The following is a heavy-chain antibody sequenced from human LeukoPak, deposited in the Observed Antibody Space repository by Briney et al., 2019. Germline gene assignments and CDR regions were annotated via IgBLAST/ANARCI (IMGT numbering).Heavy chain of an antibody. CDR3: AKRGVVIRVILVGFHKEAYYFDS. Sequence: GGSLRLSCAVSGITLSNYGMSWVRLAPGKGLERVAGISGSGGGTKYADPVKGRFTISRDNPRNTLYLQMNSLRAEDTAVYFCAKRGVVIRVILVGFHKEAYYFDSWGQGALVTVSS. CDR2: ISGSGGGT. CDR1: GITLSNYG. J-gene: IGHJ4*02. D-gene: IGHD3-22*01. V-gene: IGHV3-23*01.